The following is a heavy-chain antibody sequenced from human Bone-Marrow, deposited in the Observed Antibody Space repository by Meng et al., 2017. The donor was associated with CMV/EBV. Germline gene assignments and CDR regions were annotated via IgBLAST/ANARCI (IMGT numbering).Heavy chain of an antibody. J-gene: IGHJ6*02. V-gene: IGHV1-69*01. CDR1: YG. CDR3: ARDRGPAYCNSMSCRAGYGMDV. Sequence: YGISWVRQAPGQGLEWMGGIIPIFGTTNYAQKFQGRVTITADESTSTAYMYLSRLRSEDTAVYYCARDRGPAYCNSMSCRAGYGMDVWGQGTTVTVSS. D-gene: IGHD2/OR15-2a*01. CDR2: IIPIFGTT.